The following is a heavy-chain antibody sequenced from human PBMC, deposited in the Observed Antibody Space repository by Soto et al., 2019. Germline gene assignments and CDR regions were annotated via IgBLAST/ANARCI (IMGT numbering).Heavy chain of an antibody. CDR3: ASLSHYYDSSGYSLDY. Sequence: QVQLVQSGAEVKKPGASVKVSCKASGYTFTSYDINWVRQATGQGLEWMGWMNPNSGNTGYAQKFQGRVTMTRNTSISTAYMELSSLRSEDTAVYYCASLSHYYDSSGYSLDYWGQGTLVTVSS. J-gene: IGHJ4*02. D-gene: IGHD3-22*01. CDR1: GYTFTSYD. CDR2: MNPNSGNT. V-gene: IGHV1-8*01.